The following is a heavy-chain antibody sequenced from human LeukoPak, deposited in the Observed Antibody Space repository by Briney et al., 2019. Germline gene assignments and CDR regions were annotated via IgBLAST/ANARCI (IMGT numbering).Heavy chain of an antibody. Sequence: GGSLRLSCAASGFTDNTNHMSWVRQAPGKGLEWVSAISGSGGSTYYADSVKGRFTISRDNSKNTLYLQMNSLRAEDTAVYYCAKDPPYGDYGWYFDYWGQGTLVTVSS. CDR3: AKDPPYGDYGWYFDY. J-gene: IGHJ4*02. V-gene: IGHV3-23*01. CDR2: ISGSGGST. CDR1: GFTDNTNH. D-gene: IGHD4-17*01.